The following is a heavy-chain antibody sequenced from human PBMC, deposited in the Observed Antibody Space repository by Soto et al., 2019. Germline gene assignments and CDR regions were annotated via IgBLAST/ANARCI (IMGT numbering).Heavy chain of an antibody. CDR2: TYYKSKWYY. J-gene: IGHJ6*03. D-gene: IGHD1-1*01. CDR1: GDSVSRNRAG. CDR3: ARGSWDDVSGHYYMDV. Sequence: SQTRSLTCDISGDSVSRNRAGWNWIRQTPSRGLEWLGRTYYKSKWYYTYAASVKSRITVSPDTSKNQFSLQLTSVTPEDTAVYYCARGSWDDVSGHYYMDVWDKGTTVTVSS. V-gene: IGHV6-1*01.